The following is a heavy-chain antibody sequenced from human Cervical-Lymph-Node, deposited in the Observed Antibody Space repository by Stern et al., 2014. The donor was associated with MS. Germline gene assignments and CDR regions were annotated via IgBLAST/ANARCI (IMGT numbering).Heavy chain of an antibody. Sequence: QVQLVESGGGVVQPGRSLRLSCAASGFGFNYYAMHWIRQAPGKGLEWLAFISDDGRNTYYADSVKGRFTISRDNYKNTLYLQMNSLGGDDTAVYYCARDLTRPVGPSKESGGQGTLVTVSS. J-gene: IGHJ4*02. D-gene: IGHD1-26*01. V-gene: IGHV3-30*04. CDR3: ARDLTRPVGPSKES. CDR2: ISDDGRNT. CDR1: GFGFNYYA.